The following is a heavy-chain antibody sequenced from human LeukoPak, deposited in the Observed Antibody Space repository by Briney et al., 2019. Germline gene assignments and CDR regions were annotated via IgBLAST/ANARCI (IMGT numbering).Heavy chain of an antibody. CDR3: ARYTSPPGAFDI. V-gene: IGHV3-7*01. J-gene: IGHJ3*02. CDR1: GFTFSSYW. Sequence: GGSLRLSCAASGFTFSSYWMSWVRQAPGKGLGWVANIKQDGSEKYYVDSVKGRSTISRDNAKNSLYLQMNRLRAEDTAVYYCARYTSPPGAFDIWGQGTMVTVSS. CDR2: IKQDGSEK.